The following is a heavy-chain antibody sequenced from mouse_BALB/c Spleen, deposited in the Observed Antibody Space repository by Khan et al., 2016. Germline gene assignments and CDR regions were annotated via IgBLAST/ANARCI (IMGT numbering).Heavy chain of an antibody. D-gene: IGHD1-1*01. CDR1: GDSITSGY. J-gene: IGHJ4*01. CDR2: INHSSST. CDR3: ARYDGSTYVGGMDY. Sequence: EVQLQESGPSLVKLSQTLSLTCSVTGDSITSGYWNWIRKFPGNKLECMGYINHSSSTNYNPSLKSRISITRDTSKNQTYLQLKSVTTEDTAKYYCARYDGSTYVGGMDYWGQGTSVTVSA. V-gene: IGHV3-8*02.